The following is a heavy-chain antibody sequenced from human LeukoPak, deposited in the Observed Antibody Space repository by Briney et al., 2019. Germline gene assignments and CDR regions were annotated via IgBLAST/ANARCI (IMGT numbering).Heavy chain of an antibody. Sequence: SETLSLTCSVSGDSVSRSDSYWDWIRQPPGKGLEWIGTIYYSGRTYYSPSLKSRVTMSVDPSNNQFSLNLRSVTAADTALYDCARRRYYDGSGYLEWGQGTLLSVSS. CDR3: ARRRYYDGSGYLE. D-gene: IGHD3-22*01. J-gene: IGHJ1*01. CDR2: IYYSGRT. V-gene: IGHV4-39*01. CDR1: GDSVSRSDSY.